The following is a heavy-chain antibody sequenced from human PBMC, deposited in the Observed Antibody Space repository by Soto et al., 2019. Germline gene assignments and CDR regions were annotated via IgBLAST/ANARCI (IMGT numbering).Heavy chain of an antibody. J-gene: IGHJ4*02. Sequence: GGSLRLSCAASGFTFSSYAMHWVRQAPGKGLEWVAVISYDGSNKYYADSVKGRFTISRDNSKNTLYLQMNSLRAEDTAVYYCARTHITMVRGPNGPVLDYWGQGTLVTVSS. V-gene: IGHV3-30-3*01. D-gene: IGHD3-10*01. CDR1: GFTFSSYA. CDR3: ARTHITMVRGPNGPVLDY. CDR2: ISYDGSNK.